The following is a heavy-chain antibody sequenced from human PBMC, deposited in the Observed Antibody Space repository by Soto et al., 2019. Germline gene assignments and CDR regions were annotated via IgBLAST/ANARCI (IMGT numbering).Heavy chain of an antibody. D-gene: IGHD2-8*02. CDR2: INAASGNT. CDR1: GYTFPNYA. V-gene: IGHV1-3*01. CDR3: ARGGYSTGYYFHFDY. Sequence: SVKVSCKASGYTFPNYAIHWVRQAPGQRLECMGWINAASGNTKYSQNFQGRVTITRDTSASTAYMELSSLTSEDTALYYCARGGYSTGYYFHFDYWGQGTLVTVSS. J-gene: IGHJ4*02.